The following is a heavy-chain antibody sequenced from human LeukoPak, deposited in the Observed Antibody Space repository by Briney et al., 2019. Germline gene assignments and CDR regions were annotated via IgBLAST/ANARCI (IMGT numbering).Heavy chain of an antibody. D-gene: IGHD6-19*01. CDR1: GFTFSSYS. J-gene: IGHJ3*02. Sequence: GGSLRLSCAASGFTFSSYSMSWVRQAPGKGLEWVSSISSSSYIYYADSVKGRFTISRDNAKNSLYLQMNSLRAEDTAVYYCAREISVAGLPIWGQGTMVTVSS. CDR2: ISSSSYI. CDR3: AREISVAGLPI. V-gene: IGHV3-21*01.